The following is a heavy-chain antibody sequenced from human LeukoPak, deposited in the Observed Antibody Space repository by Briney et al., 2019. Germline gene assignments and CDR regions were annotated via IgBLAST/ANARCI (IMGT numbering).Heavy chain of an antibody. CDR3: ARLGGSIFGIDY. CDR1: GGSISSYY. J-gene: IGHJ4*02. CDR2: IYYSGST. Sequence: SETLSLTCTVSGGSISSYYWSWIRQPPGKGLEWIGYIYYSGSTNYNPSLKSRVTISVDTSKNQFSLKLSSVTAADTAGYYCARLGGSIFGIDYWGQGTLVTVFS. V-gene: IGHV4-59*01. D-gene: IGHD2-21*01.